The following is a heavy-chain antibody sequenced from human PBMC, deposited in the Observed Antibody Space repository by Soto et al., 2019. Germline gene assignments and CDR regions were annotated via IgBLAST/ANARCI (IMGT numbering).Heavy chain of an antibody. CDR1: GGTFSSYA. D-gene: IGHD1-26*01. J-gene: IGHJ3*02. V-gene: IGHV1-69*13. CDR3: ARDLRTGRESLFTDAFDI. CDR2: IIPIFGTA. Sequence: SVKVSCKASGGTFSSYAISWVRQAPGQGLEWMGGIIPIFGTANYAQKFQGRVTITADESTSTAYMELSSLRSEDTAVYYCARDLRTGRESLFTDAFDIWGQGTMVTVS.